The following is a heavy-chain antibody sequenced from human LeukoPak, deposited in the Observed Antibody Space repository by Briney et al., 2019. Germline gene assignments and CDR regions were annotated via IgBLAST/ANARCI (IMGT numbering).Heavy chain of an antibody. V-gene: IGHV3-30*02. J-gene: IGHJ4*02. D-gene: IGHD1-26*01. CDR3: AKDGPPRDLRIVGAPFDY. CDR1: GFTFSSYG. CDR2: IRYDGSNR. Sequence: GGSLRLSCAASGFTFSSYGMHWVRQAPGKGLEWVAFIRYDGSNRYYADSVKGRFTISRDNSKNTLYLQMDSLRAEDTAVYYCAKDGPPRDLRIVGAPFDYWGQGTLVTVSS.